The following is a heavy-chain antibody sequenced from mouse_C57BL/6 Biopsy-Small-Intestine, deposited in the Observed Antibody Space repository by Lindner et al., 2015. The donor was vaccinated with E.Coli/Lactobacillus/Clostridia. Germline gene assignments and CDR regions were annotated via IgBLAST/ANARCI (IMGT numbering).Heavy chain of an antibody. CDR3: TRCSLLPGGYFDV. V-gene: IGHV1-20*01. J-gene: IGHJ1*03. CDR1: GYSFTGYF. D-gene: IGHD1-2*01. CDR2: INPYNGDT. Sequence: VQLQESGPEVVKPGASVKISCKASGYSFTGYFMNWVMQSHGKSLEWIGRINPYNGDTFYNQKFKGKATLTVDTSSSTAYMELHSLTSEDSAVYFCTRCSLLPGGYFDVWGTGTTVTVSS.